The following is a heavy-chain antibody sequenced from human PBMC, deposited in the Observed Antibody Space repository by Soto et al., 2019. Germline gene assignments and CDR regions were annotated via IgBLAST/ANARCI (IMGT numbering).Heavy chain of an antibody. CDR1: GGSFSGGNS. D-gene: IGHD4-17*01. V-gene: IGHV4-30-2*01. Sequence: QVQLQESGSGLVRPSQTLSLPCTVSGGSFSGGNSWGWIRQQPGKGLEWIGYIYHTGSSHYSPSLKNRVTMSVDKSKNHFSLRLTSVTAADTAVYFCAKEGDYSAFDIWGQGTMVIVSS. CDR2: IYHTGSS. J-gene: IGHJ3*02. CDR3: AKEGDYSAFDI.